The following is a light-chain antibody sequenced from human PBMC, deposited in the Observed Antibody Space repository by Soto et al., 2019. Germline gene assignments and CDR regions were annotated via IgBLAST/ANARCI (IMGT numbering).Light chain of an antibody. CDR2: GAS. Sequence: EVVMPQSPATLSVSPGERVTLSCRASQSVYVNVACYQQKPGQAPRLLISGASTRATGIPARFSGSGSGTEFPLTISSLESDDFALYFCQEYNDWPLRTFGQGTKVEIK. J-gene: IGKJ1*01. CDR1: QSVYVN. V-gene: IGKV3-15*01. CDR3: QEYNDWPLRT.